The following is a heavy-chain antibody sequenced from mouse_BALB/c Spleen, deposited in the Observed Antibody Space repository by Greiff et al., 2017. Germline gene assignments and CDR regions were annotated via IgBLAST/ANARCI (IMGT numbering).Heavy chain of an antibody. D-gene: IGHD3-2*01. V-gene: IGHV1-7*01. Sequence: VQLQQSGAELAKPGASVKMSCKASGYTFTSYWMHWVKQRPGRGLEWIGYINPSTGYTEYNQKFKDKATLTADKSSSTAYMQLSSLTSEDSAVYYCARETGAYWGQGTLVTVSA. CDR3: ARETGAY. J-gene: IGHJ3*01. CDR2: INPSTGYT. CDR1: GYTFTSYW.